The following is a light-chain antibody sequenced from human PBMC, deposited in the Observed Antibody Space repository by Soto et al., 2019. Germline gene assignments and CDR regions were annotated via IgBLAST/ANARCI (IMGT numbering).Light chain of an antibody. CDR2: GAS. CDR3: QQYGSSPRT. CDR1: QSVSSSY. J-gene: IGKJ1*01. V-gene: IGKV3-20*01. Sequence: EIVLTQSPGTLSLSPGERATLSCRASQSVSSSYLAWYQQKPGQAPRLLISGASSRATGIPDRFSGSGSGTDFTLAIRRREPEDFAVYYCQQYGSSPRTFGQGTTVDIK.